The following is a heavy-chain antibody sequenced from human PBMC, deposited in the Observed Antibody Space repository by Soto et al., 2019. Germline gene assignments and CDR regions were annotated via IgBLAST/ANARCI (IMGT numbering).Heavy chain of an antibody. D-gene: IGHD2-15*01. V-gene: IGHV4-39*01. CDR3: ARGGSGYFDY. J-gene: IGHJ4*02. CDR1: DGSISISSYS. CDR2: IYYSGST. Sequence: PSETLSLTCTFSDGSISISSYSWGWIRQPPGKGLEWIGSIYYSGSTYYNPSLKSRVTISVDTSKKQFSLKLSSVTAADTAVYYCARGGSGYFDYWGQGTLVTVSS.